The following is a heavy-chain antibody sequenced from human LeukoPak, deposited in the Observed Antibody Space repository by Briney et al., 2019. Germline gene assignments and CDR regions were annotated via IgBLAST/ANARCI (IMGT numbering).Heavy chain of an antibody. Sequence: PGGSLRLSCAASRFTFSSYAMHWVRQAPGKGLEWVAVISYDGSNKYYADSVKGRFTISRDNSKNTLYLQMNSLRVEDTAVYYCAREYCSGGSCYLDYGAQGTLVTVPS. J-gene: IGHJ4*02. CDR1: RFTFSSYA. V-gene: IGHV3-30-3*01. CDR2: ISYDGSNK. CDR3: AREYCSGGSCYLDY. D-gene: IGHD2-15*01.